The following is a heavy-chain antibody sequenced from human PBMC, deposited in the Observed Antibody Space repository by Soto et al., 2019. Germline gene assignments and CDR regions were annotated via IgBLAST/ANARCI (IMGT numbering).Heavy chain of an antibody. V-gene: IGHV3-72*01. Sequence: PGGSLRLSCAASGFILRDHYMDWVRQAPGKGLEWVGRTRNKANSHTTEYAASVKGRFTISRDDSKNSLYLQMNSLKIEDTAVYYCARATTVTDYWGRGTLVTVSS. CDR1: GFILRDHY. D-gene: IGHD4-17*01. J-gene: IGHJ4*02. CDR2: TRNKANSHTT. CDR3: ARATTVTDY.